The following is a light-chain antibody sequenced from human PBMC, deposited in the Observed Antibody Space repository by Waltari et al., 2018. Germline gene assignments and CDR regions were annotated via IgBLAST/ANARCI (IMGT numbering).Light chain of an antibody. Sequence: DIQLTQSPSFLSASVGDRVTITCRASQGISSYLAWYQQEPGKAPKLLIYAASTLQSGVPSRFSGSGSGTECTLTISSLQPEDFATYYWQQLNAYPITFGQGTRLEIE. V-gene: IGKV1-9*01. CDR3: QQLNAYPIT. CDR1: QGISSY. J-gene: IGKJ5*01. CDR2: AAS.